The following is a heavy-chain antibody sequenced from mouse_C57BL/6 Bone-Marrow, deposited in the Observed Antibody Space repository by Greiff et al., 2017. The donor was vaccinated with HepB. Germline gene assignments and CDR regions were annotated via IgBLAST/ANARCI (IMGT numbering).Heavy chain of an antibody. CDR2: ISYDGSN. CDR3: ARGGLRRHYYAMDY. J-gene: IGHJ4*01. CDR1: GYSITSGYY. V-gene: IGHV3-6*01. Sequence: EVQLVESGPGLVKPSQSLSLTCSVTGYSITSGYYWNWIRQFPGNKLEWMGYISYDGSNNYNPSLKNRISITRDTSKNQFFLKLNSVTTEDTATYYCARGGLRRHYYAMDYWGQGTSVTVSS. D-gene: IGHD2-2*01.